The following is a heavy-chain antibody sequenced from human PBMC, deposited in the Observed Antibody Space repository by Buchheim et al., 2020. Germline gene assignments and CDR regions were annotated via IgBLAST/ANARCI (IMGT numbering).Heavy chain of an antibody. J-gene: IGHJ6*02. CDR3: AKDPKPRSGKPPWYYGMDV. V-gene: IGHV3-23*01. CDR1: GFTFSSYA. D-gene: IGHD2-15*01. Sequence: EVQLLESGGGLVQPGGSLRLSCAASGFTFSSYAMSWVRQAPGKGLEWVSAISGSGGSTYYADSVKGRFTISRDNSKNTLYLQMNSLRAEDTAVYYCAKDPKPRSGKPPWYYGMDVWGQGTT. CDR2: ISGSGGST.